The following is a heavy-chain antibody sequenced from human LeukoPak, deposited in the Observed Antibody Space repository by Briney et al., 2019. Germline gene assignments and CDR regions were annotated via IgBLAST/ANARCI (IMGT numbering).Heavy chain of an antibody. Sequence: GGSLRLSCAASGFTFSSYAMHWVRQAPGKGLEYVSAISSNGGSTYYANSVKGRFTISRDNSKNTRYLQMGSLRAEGMAVYYCARVISEAVAGISEWWFDPWGQGTLVTVSS. CDR3: ARVISEAVAGISEWWFDP. V-gene: IGHV3-64*01. CDR1: GFTFSSYA. CDR2: ISSNGGST. J-gene: IGHJ5*02. D-gene: IGHD6-19*01.